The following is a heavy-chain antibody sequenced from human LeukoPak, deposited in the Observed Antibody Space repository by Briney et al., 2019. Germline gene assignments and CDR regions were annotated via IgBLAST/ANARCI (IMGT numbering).Heavy chain of an antibody. Sequence: GGSLRLSCAASGFTFSSYAMHWVRQAPGKGLEWVSIIFAGGRTYYADSVRGRFTISRDNFKNTLFLQMNSLRGEDTAVYYCAASPWGSGYSSSWGQGTLVTVSS. CDR1: GFTFSSYA. CDR3: AASPWGSGYSSS. V-gene: IGHV3-66*01. D-gene: IGHD3-22*01. CDR2: IFAGGRT. J-gene: IGHJ5*02.